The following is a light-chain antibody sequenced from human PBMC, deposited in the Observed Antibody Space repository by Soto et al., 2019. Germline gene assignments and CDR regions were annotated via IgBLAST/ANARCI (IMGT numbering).Light chain of an antibody. CDR2: SNS. J-gene: IGLJ1*01. CDR1: SSNIGSNT. V-gene: IGLV1-44*01. Sequence: QSALTQPPSASGTPGQRVTISCSGSSSNIGSNTVNWYQQLPGTAPKLLIYSNSQRPSGVPDRFSGSKSGTSASLAISGLQSEDEADYYCAAWDDSLNGLDVFGTGTKVTVL. CDR3: AAWDDSLNGLDV.